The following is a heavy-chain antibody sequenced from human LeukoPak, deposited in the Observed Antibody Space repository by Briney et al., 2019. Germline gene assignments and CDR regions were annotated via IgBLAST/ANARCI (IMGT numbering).Heavy chain of an antibody. CDR3: ARDEKDFWSGYYEGNWFDP. Sequence: ASVKVSCKASGYTFTSYGISWVRQAPGQGLEWMGWISAYNGNTNYAQKLQGRVTMTTDTSTSTAYMELRSLRSDDTAVYYCARDEKDFWSGYYEGNWFDPWGQEPWSPSPQ. CDR1: GYTFTSYG. D-gene: IGHD3-3*01. J-gene: IGHJ5*02. V-gene: IGHV1-18*01. CDR2: ISAYNGNT.